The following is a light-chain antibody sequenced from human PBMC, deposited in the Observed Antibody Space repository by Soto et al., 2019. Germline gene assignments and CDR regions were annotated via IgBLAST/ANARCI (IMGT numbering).Light chain of an antibody. CDR2: GNS. CDR1: SSNIGAGYD. CDR3: QSYDSSLSGYVV. Sequence: HSVLTQPPSVSGAPGQRVTISCTGSSSNIGAGYDVHWYQQLPGTAPKLLIYGNSNRPSGVPDRFSGSKSGTSASLAITGLQAEDEADYYYQSYDSSLSGYVVFGGGTKVTVL. V-gene: IGLV1-40*01. J-gene: IGLJ2*01.